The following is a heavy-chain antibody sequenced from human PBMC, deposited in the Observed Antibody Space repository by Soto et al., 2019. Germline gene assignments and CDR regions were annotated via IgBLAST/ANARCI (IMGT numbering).Heavy chain of an antibody. D-gene: IGHD3-10*01. J-gene: IGHJ6*02. Sequence: SVKVSFKTSGDKFKKNVFTWVRQAPGQGLEWMGGTIPALGKTHYIEKFQGRVTITVDDATRTVYMEVRDLTSEDTAIYYCARGPFRPSAMDVWGQGTTVTVYS. CDR1: GDKFKKNV. CDR3: ARGPFRPSAMDV. CDR2: TIPALGKT. V-gene: IGHV1-69*10.